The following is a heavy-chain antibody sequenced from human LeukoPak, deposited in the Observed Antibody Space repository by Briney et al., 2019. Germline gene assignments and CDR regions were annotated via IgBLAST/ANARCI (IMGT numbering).Heavy chain of an antibody. Sequence: ASVKVSCKVSGKTLTEISIQWVRQAPGKGLEWMGNFDPEDVEATSAQKFQGRVTVTEDTSTDTAYMELSSLRSEDTAVYYCATEKVAIFGDYTRDAFDIWGQGTMVTVSS. V-gene: IGHV1-24*01. D-gene: IGHD4-17*01. CDR3: ATEKVAIFGDYTRDAFDI. J-gene: IGHJ3*02. CDR1: GKTLTEIS. CDR2: FDPEDVEA.